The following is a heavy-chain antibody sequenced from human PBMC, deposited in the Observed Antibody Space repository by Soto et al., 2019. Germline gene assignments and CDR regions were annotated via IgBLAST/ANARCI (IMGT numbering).Heavy chain of an antibody. D-gene: IGHD6-19*01. CDR3: ASEGCNGWHYYGVDV. V-gene: IGHV3-53*01. J-gene: IGHJ6*02. CDR2: IYGGGDT. CDR1: GFTVTSNF. Sequence: EAQLVESGGGLIQPGGSLRLSCAASGFTVTSNFMTWVRQAPGKGLEWVSTIYGGGDTFYADSVKGRFTISRDTSRNTLYLQMNSLRVEDTAVYYCASEGCNGWHYYGVDVWGQGTTVTVPS.